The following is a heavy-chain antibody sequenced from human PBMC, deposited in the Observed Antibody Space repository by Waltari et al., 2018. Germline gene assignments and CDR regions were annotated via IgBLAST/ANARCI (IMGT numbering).Heavy chain of an antibody. D-gene: IGHD2-15*01. V-gene: IGHV4-4*02. CDR3: ARDRGRGIYLDS. Sequence: QMQLQESGPGLVKPSGTLSLTCTVSGDSMRSSDWWSWVRQTPEKGLEWIGQSQRSGRTHYNPSFESRVTISIDTSKNQFSLKVTSTTAADTAVYYCARDRGRGIYLDSWGRGTLVTVSP. J-gene: IGHJ4*02. CDR2: SQRSGRT. CDR1: GDSMRSSDW.